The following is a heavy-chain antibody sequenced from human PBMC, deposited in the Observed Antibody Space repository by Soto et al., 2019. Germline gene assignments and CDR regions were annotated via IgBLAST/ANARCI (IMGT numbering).Heavy chain of an antibody. CDR3: VLPPYDFWASAGMDV. D-gene: IGHD3-3*01. Sequence: EVYLLESGGGLVQPGGSLRLSCAASGFTFSTYAMSWVRQAPGKGLEWVSAISGTGGNTYYAYSVKVRFTISRDNSKNALDLQRYNLRADDTAVYYCVLPPYDFWASAGMDVWGQGTTVTFSS. CDR2: ISGTGGNT. V-gene: IGHV3-23*01. J-gene: IGHJ6*01. CDR1: GFTFSTYA.